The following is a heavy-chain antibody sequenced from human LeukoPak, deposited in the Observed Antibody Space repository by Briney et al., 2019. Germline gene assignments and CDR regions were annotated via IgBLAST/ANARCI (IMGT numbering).Heavy chain of an antibody. Sequence: GRSLRLSCAASGFTFSSYAMLWVRQAPGKGLEWVAVISYDGSNKYYADSVKGRFTISRDNSKNTLYLQMNSLRAEDTAVYYCARERGKAVVGTMGYWGQGTLVTVSS. J-gene: IGHJ4*02. V-gene: IGHV3-30*04. D-gene: IGHD6-19*01. CDR1: GFTFSSYA. CDR3: ARERGKAVVGTMGY. CDR2: ISYDGSNK.